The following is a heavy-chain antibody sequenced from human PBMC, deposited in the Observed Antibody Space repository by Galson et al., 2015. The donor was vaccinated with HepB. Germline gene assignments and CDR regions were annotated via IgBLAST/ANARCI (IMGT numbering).Heavy chain of an antibody. D-gene: IGHD3-10*01. CDR3: ATYYYDSGRGYMDV. J-gene: IGHJ6*03. V-gene: IGHV3-33*01. CDR2: IWYDGSNR. CDR1: GFTFSSYG. Sequence: LSCAASGFTFSSYGMHWVRQAPGKGLEWVAVIWYDGSNRYYADSVKGRFTISRDNSKNTLYLQMNSLRAEDTAVYYCATYYYDSGRGYMDVWGKGTTVTVSS.